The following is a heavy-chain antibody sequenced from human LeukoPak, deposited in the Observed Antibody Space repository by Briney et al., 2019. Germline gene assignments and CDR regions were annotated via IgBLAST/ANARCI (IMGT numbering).Heavy chain of an antibody. J-gene: IGHJ3*02. V-gene: IGHV1-46*02. CDR3: ARGVGGSSFLAVSPFFRPKLDAFDI. CDR1: GYTFNSYY. Sequence: GASVKVSCKASGYTFNSYYIHWVRQAPGQGLEWMGIINPSGGSTNYAQKFQGRVTMTRDMSTSTAYMELSRLRSDDTAVYYCARGVGGSSFLAVSPFFRPKLDAFDIWGQGTMVTVSS. CDR2: INPSGGST. D-gene: IGHD6-13*01.